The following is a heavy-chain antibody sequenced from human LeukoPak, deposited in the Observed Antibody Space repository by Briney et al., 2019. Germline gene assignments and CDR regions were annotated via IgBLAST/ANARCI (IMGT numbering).Heavy chain of an antibody. Sequence: SVKVSCKASGGTFSSYAISWVRQAPGQGLEWMGGIIPIIGTANYAQKFQGRVTITTDESTSTAYMELSSLRSEDTAVYYCASLGATSRWLGYWGQGTLVTVSS. CDR1: GGTFSSYA. V-gene: IGHV1-69*05. CDR3: ASLGATSRWLGY. D-gene: IGHD1-26*01. J-gene: IGHJ4*02. CDR2: IIPIIGTA.